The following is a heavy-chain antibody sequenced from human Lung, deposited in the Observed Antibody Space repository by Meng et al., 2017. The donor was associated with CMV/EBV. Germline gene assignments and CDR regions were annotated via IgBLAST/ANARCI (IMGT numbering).Heavy chain of an antibody. CDR3: ARDLNGGSPSGGWFDP. CDR2: IIPILGIA. V-gene: IGHV1-69*10. CDR1: GGTFSSYA. Sequence: SXXVSXKASGGTFSSYAISWVRQAPGQGLEWMGGIIPILGIANYAQKFQGRVTITADKSTSTAYMELSSLRSEDTAVYYCARDLNGGSPSGGWFDPWAQGNXVTVSS. J-gene: IGHJ5*02. D-gene: IGHD2-8*01.